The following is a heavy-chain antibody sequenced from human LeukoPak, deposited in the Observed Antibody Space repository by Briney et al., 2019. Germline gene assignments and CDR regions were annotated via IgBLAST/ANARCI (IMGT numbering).Heavy chain of an antibody. CDR3: ARAPSYSNSFYYYYYGMDV. V-gene: IGHV4-30-4*08. J-gene: IGHJ6*02. Sequence: HPSETLSLTCSVSGDSISSYSWSWIRQPPGKGLEWIGYIYYSGSTYYNPSLKSRVTISVDTSKNQFSLKLSSVTAADTAVYYCARAPSYSNSFYYYYYGMDVWGQGTTVTVSS. D-gene: IGHD4-11*01. CDR2: IYYSGST. CDR1: GDSISSYS.